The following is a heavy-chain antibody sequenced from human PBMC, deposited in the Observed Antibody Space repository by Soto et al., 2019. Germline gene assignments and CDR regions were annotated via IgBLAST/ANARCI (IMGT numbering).Heavy chain of an antibody. J-gene: IGHJ5*02. D-gene: IGHD3-9*01. CDR3: AKDAIKVLRYFDWSVNWFDP. CDR1: GFTFSSYA. V-gene: IGHV3-23*01. Sequence: GGSLRLSCAASGFTFSSYAMSWVRQAPGKGLEWVSAISGSGGSTYYADSVKGRFTISRDNSKNTLYLQMNSLRAEDTAVYYCAKDAIKVLRYFDWSVNWFDPWGQGTLVTVSS. CDR2: ISGSGGST.